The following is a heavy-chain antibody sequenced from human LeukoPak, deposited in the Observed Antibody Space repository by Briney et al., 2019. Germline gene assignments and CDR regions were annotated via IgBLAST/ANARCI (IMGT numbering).Heavy chain of an antibody. CDR1: GYTFTSYG. Sequence: GASVTLSCKASGYTFTSYGLSWVRQAPGQGLEWMGWISPYTGDTNYAQNLQGRVTMTTDTSTSTLYMELRSLISDDTAVYYCARVGSHNSFDIWGQGTVVAVSS. CDR3: ARVGSHNSFDI. V-gene: IGHV1-18*01. D-gene: IGHD1-26*01. CDR2: ISPYTGDT. J-gene: IGHJ3*02.